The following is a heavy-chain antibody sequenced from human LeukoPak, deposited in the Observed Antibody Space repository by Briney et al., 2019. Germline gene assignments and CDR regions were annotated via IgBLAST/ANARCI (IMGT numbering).Heavy chain of an antibody. CDR3: VRETGGR. J-gene: IGHJ4*02. Sequence: GGSLRLSCAASGVTFSAYWMHWVRQAPGKGRVWVSRINPDGSSIAYADSVKGRFTISRDHAKNTLYLQLNSLSGEDTAVYYCVRETGGRWGQGALVTVS. D-gene: IGHD1-26*01. V-gene: IGHV3-74*03. CDR1: GVTFSAYW. CDR2: INPDGSSI.